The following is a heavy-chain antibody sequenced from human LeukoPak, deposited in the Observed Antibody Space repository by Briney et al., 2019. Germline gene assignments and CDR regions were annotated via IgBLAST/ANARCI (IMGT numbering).Heavy chain of an antibody. CDR3: TTVTTFYYYGMDV. V-gene: IGHV3-74*01. Sequence: PGGSLRLSCATSGFTFSSYWMHWVRQAPGKGLVWVSRINSDGSSTSYADSVKGRFTIPRDNAKNTLYLQMNSLRAEDTAVYYCTTVTTFYYYGMDVWGQGTTVTVSS. CDR1: GFTFSSYW. D-gene: IGHD4-17*01. J-gene: IGHJ6*02. CDR2: INSDGSST.